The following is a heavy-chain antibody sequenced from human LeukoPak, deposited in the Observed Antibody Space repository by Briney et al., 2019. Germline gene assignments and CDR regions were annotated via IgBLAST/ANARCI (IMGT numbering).Heavy chain of an antibody. CDR1: GFPFDDYG. Sequence: PGGSLRLSCAASGFPFDDYGMSWVRQAPGKGLEWVSGINWNGGSTDYADSVKGRFTISRDNAKKSLYLQMNSLRAEDTALYYCARDTHYGSNYWGQGTLVTVSS. CDR3: ARDTHYGSNY. CDR2: INWNGGST. V-gene: IGHV3-20*04. J-gene: IGHJ4*02. D-gene: IGHD3-10*01.